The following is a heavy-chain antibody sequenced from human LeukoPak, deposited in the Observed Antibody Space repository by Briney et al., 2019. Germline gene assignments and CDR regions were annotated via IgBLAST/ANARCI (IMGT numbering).Heavy chain of an antibody. CDR2: IYTSGST. J-gene: IGHJ5*02. CDR3: ARGIAARTWFDP. Sequence: SETLSLTCTASGGSSSSGSYYWSWIRQPAGKGLEWIGRIYTSGSTNYNPSLKSRVTISVDTSKNQFSLKLSSVTAADTAVYYCARGIAARTWFDPWGQGTLVTVSS. D-gene: IGHD6-6*01. V-gene: IGHV4-61*02. CDR1: GGSSSSGSYY.